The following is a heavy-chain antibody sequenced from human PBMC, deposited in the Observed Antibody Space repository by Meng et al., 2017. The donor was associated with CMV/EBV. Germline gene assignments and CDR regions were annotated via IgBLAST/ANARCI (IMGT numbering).Heavy chain of an antibody. Sequence: QLQGSGPGLVKPYQTLSLTCTVSGGSISSGSYSWSWIRQPAGKGLEWIGRIYTSGSTNYNPSLKSRVTISVDTSKNQFSLKLSSVTAADTAVYYCAREAFKVLFFPFDPWGQGTLVTVSS. D-gene: IGHD1-1*01. CDR1: GGSISSGSYS. CDR2: IYTSGST. J-gene: IGHJ5*02. CDR3: AREAFKVLFFPFDP. V-gene: IGHV4-61*02.